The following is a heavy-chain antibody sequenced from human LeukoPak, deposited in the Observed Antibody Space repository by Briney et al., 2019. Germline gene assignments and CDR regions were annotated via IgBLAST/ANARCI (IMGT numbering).Heavy chain of an antibody. Sequence: KPSETLSLTCTVSGGSISSSSYYWGWIRQPPGKGLEWIGSIYYSGSTYCNPSLKSRVTISVDTSKNQFSLKLSSVTAADTAVYYCARPPVRRYSSGWYGFGSVFDIWGQGTMVTVSS. D-gene: IGHD6-19*01. CDR2: IYYSGST. CDR1: GGSISSSSYY. CDR3: ARPPVRRYSSGWYGFGSVFDI. V-gene: IGHV4-39*07. J-gene: IGHJ3*02.